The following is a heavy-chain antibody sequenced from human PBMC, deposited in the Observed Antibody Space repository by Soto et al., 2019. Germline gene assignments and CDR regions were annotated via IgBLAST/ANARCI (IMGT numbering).Heavy chain of an antibody. V-gene: IGHV1-69*04. D-gene: IGHD3-16*01. Sequence: GASVKVSCKASGGTFSSYTISWVRQAPGQGLEWLGRIFPILGIANYAQKFQGRVTITADKSTSTAYMELSSLRSEDTAVYYCARDRRVPPDIMGYYYYYMDVWGKGTTVTVSS. CDR3: ARDRRVPPDIMGYYYYYMDV. J-gene: IGHJ6*03. CDR1: GGTFSSYT. CDR2: IFPILGIA.